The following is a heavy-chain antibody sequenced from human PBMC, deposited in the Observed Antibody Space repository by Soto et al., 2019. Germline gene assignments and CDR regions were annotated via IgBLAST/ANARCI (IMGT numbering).Heavy chain of an antibody. V-gene: IGHV1-18*01. CDR2: VSAYNGNT. CDR1: GYIFTSYG. Sequence: ASVKVSCKASGYIFTSYGISWVRQAPGQGLEWMGWVSAYNGNTNYPQKLQGRVTMTEDTSTDTAYMELSSLRSEDTAVYYCATGIVVVTFYGMDVWGQGTTVTVSS. J-gene: IGHJ6*02. D-gene: IGHD2-21*02. CDR3: ATGIVVVTFYGMDV.